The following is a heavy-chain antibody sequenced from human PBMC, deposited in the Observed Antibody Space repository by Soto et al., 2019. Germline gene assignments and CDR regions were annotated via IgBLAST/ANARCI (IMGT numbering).Heavy chain of an antibody. Sequence: ETLSLTCTVSGGSISSYYWSWIRQPPGKGLEWIGYIYYSGSTNYNPSLKSRVTISVDTSKNQFSLKLSSVTAADTAVYYCARNDFWSGYYTIWGQGTLVTVSS. J-gene: IGHJ4*02. V-gene: IGHV4-59*01. CDR3: ARNDFWSGYYTI. CDR2: IYYSGST. CDR1: GGSISSYY. D-gene: IGHD3-3*01.